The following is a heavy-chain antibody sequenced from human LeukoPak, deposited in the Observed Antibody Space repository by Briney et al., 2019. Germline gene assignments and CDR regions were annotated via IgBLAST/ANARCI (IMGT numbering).Heavy chain of an antibody. D-gene: IGHD3-22*01. CDR2: IIPILGIA. V-gene: IGHV1-69*04. CDR1: GGTFSSYA. Sequence: SVKVSCKASGGTFSSYAISWVRQAPGQGLEWMGRIIPILGIANYAQKFQGRVTITADKSTSTAYMELSSLRSEDTAMYYCARGRSGYYGDYWGQGTLVTVSS. J-gene: IGHJ4*02. CDR3: ARGRSGYYGDY.